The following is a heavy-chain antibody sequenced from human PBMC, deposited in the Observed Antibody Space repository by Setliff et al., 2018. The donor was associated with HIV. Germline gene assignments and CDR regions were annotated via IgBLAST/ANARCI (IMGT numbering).Heavy chain of an antibody. CDR1: GGSISSYY. CDR2: IYNNENT. J-gene: IGHJ4*02. D-gene: IGHD3-16*02. V-gene: IGHV4-59*01. Sequence: SETLSLTCTVSGGSISSYYWSWIRQPPGKGLECIGYIYNNENTNYNLSLKSRVTISVDTSKNQYSLKLSSVTAADTAVYYCARGGLRLGELSLFHDSWGQGVLVT. CDR3: ARGGLRLGELSLFHDS.